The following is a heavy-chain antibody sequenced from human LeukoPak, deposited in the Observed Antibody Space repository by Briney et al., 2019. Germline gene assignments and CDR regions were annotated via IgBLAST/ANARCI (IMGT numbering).Heavy chain of an antibody. J-gene: IGHJ4*02. D-gene: IGHD6-19*01. V-gene: IGHV4-39*01. CDR2: IYYSGST. CDR1: GGSISSSSYY. Sequence: PSETLSLTCTVSGGSISSSSYYWGWIRHPPGKGLEWFGRIYYSGSTYYNPSLKSRVTISVDTSKNQFSLKLSSVTAADTAVYYCARVVGWYYFDYWGQGTLVTVSS. CDR3: ARVVGWYYFDY.